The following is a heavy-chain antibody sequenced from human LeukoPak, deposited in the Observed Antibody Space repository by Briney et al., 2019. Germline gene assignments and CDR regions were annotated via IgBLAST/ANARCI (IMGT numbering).Heavy chain of an antibody. J-gene: IGHJ4*02. V-gene: IGHV1-18*01. CDR1: GYTFTSYG. D-gene: IGHD1-26*01. Sequence: ASVKVSCKASGYTFTSYGISWVRQAPGQGLEWMGWISAYNGNTNYAQKLQGRVTMTTDTSTSTAYMELRSLRSDDTAVYYCARGRYFVGATGPFDYWGQGTLVTVSS. CDR2: ISAYNGNT. CDR3: ARGRYFVGATGPFDY.